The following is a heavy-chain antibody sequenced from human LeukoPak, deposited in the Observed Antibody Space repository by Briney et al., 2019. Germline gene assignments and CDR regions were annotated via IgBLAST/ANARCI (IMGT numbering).Heavy chain of an antibody. CDR3: AREARWLVGATVDY. D-gene: IGHD1-26*01. V-gene: IGHV3-21*01. CDR2: ISSSSSYI. J-gene: IGHJ4*02. Sequence: GGSLRLSCAASGFTFSSYSMNWVRQAPGKGLEWVSSISSSSSYIYYADSVKGRFTISRDNAKNSLYLQMNSLRAEDTAVYYCAREARWLVGATVDYWAQGTLVTVSS. CDR1: GFTFSSYS.